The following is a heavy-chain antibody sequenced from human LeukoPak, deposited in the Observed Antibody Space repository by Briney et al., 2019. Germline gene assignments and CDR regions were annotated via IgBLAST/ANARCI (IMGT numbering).Heavy chain of an antibody. V-gene: IGHV1-2*02. Sequence: ASVKVSCKASGYTFTGYYMHWVRQAPGQGLEWMGWINPNSGGTNYAQKFQGRVTMTRDTSISTAYMELSRLRSDDTAVYYCARAGYVWGSYRSAPDAFDIWGQGTMVTVSS. CDR1: GYTFTGYY. CDR3: ARAGYVWGSYRSAPDAFDI. CDR2: INPNSGGT. J-gene: IGHJ3*02. D-gene: IGHD3-16*02.